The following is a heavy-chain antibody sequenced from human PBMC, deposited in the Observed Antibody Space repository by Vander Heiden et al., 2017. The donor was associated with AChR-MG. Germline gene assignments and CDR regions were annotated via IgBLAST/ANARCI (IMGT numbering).Heavy chain of an antibody. J-gene: IGHJ5*02. Sequence: QVELQHWGADMFKLSADLSLTCAVYDASFSGYFWSGIRQPPGRGLEWIEEINHSGSTNYNPSLKSRVTISVDTSKNQFSLKLSSVTAADTAVYYCARGLRITIFGVVIIRGNCFDPWGQGTLVTVSS. V-gene: IGHV4-34*01. CDR1: DASFSGYF. D-gene: IGHD3-3*01. CDR3: ARGLRITIFGVVIIRGNCFDP. CDR2: INHSGST.